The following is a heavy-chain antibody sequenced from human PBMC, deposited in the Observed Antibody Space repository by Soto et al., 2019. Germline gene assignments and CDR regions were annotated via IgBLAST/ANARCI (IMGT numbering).Heavy chain of an antibody. V-gene: IGHV1-18*04. CDR1: GYTFNNYA. J-gene: IGHJ5*02. CDR2: YNPVIAYG. Sequence: QVQLLQSGAEVKEPGASVRVSCKASGYTFNNYAVSWVRQAPGQGLEWMGWYNPVIAYGQSAKKFQGRVSMTTDTSTNTAYMELKSLRSDDTAVYYCARNSSDFYGWLDPWGQGTRVTVSS. D-gene: IGHD3-22*01. CDR3: ARNSSDFYGWLDP.